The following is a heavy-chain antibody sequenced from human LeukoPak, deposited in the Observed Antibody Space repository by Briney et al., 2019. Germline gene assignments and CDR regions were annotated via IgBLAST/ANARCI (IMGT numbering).Heavy chain of an antibody. CDR1: GCSFSGYY. D-gene: IGHD6-13*01. V-gene: IGHV4-34*01. Sequence: SESLSLTCAAYGCSFSGYYLSWIRQPPGKGLEWIGVINHSGSTNYNPSLKSRVTISVDTSKNQFSLKLSSVTAADTAVYYCARGRSSSWYGLGWFDPWGQGTLVTVSS. CDR2: INHSGST. CDR3: ARGRSSSWYGLGWFDP. J-gene: IGHJ5*02.